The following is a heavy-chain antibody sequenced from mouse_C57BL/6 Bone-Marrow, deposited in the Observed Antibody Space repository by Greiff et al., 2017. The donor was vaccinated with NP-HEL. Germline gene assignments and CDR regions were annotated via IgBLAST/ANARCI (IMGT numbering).Heavy chain of an antibody. CDR2: INPYNGGT. CDR1: GYTFTDYY. D-gene: IGHD1-3*01. Sequence: EVQLQQSGPVLVKPGASVKMSCKASGYTFTDYYMNWVKQSHGKSLEWIGVINPYNGGTSYNQKFKGKATLTVDKSSSTAYMELNSLTSEDSAVYYCARRHNCFYAMDYWGQGTSVTVSS. CDR3: ARRHNCFYAMDY. V-gene: IGHV1-19*01. J-gene: IGHJ4*01.